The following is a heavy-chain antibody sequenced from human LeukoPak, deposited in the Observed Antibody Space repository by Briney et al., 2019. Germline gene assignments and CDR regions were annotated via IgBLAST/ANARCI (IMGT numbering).Heavy chain of an antibody. V-gene: IGHV3-9*01. CDR1: GFTFDDYA. Sequence: GRSLRLSCAASGFTFDDYAMHWVRQAPGNGLEWVSGISWNSGSIGYADSVKGRCTISRDNAENSLYLHMNSLRAEDTALYYCAKDLYYYDSSGLDYWGQGTLVTVSS. D-gene: IGHD3-22*01. CDR3: AKDLYYYDSSGLDY. J-gene: IGHJ4*02. CDR2: ISWNSGSI.